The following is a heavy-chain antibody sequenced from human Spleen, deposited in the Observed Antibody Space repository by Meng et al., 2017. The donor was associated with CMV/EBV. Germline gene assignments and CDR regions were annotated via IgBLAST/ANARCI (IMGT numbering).Heavy chain of an antibody. Sequence: GGSLRLSCAASGFTFSSYAMHWVRQAPGEGLEWVAVISYDGSNKYYADSVKGRFTISRDNSKNTLYLQMNSLRAEDTAVYYCARDLTSTYYFDYWGQGTLVTVSS. V-gene: IGHV3-30-3*01. CDR2: ISYDGSNK. CDR1: GFTFSSYA. CDR3: ARDLTSTYYFDY. J-gene: IGHJ4*02.